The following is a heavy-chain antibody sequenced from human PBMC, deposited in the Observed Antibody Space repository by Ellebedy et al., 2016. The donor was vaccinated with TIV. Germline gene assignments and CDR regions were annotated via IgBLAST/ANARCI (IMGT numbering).Heavy chain of an antibody. Sequence: GGSLRLSCAASGFTFDDYAMHWVRQAPGKGLEWVSGISWNSGSIGYADSVKGRFTISRDNAKNSLYLQMNSLRAEDTALYYCAKDIGGGNVIWGQGTMVTVSS. V-gene: IGHV3-9*01. J-gene: IGHJ3*02. CDR3: AKDIGGGNVI. D-gene: IGHD1-1*01. CDR1: GFTFDDYA. CDR2: ISWNSGSI.